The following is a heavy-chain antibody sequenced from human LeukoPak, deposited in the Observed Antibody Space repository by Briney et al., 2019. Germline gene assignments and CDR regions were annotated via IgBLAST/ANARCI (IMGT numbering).Heavy chain of an antibody. V-gene: IGHV3-11*01. J-gene: IGHJ6*02. CDR1: GFTFSDYY. CDR2: ISSSGSTI. Sequence: KAGGSLRLSCAASGFTFSDYYMSWIRQAPGKGLEWVSYISSSGSTIYYADSVKGRFTISRDNAKNSLYLQMNSLRAEDTAEYYCARDRRYYYGMDVWGQGTTVTVSS. CDR3: ARDRRYYYGMDV.